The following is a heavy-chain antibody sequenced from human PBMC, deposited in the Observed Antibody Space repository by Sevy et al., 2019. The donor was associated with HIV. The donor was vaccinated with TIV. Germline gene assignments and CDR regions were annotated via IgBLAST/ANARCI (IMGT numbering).Heavy chain of an antibody. CDR1: GFTFSSYD. D-gene: IGHD6-19*01. V-gene: IGHV3-13*01. CDR2: IGTAGDT. J-gene: IGHJ3*02. CDR3: ARYSSGWYDAFDI. Sequence: GGSLRLSCAASGFTFSSYDMHWVRQATGKGLEWVSGIGTAGDTYYPGSVKGRFTISRENAKNSVYPQMNSLRAGDTAVYYCARYSSGWYDAFDIWGQGTMVTVSS.